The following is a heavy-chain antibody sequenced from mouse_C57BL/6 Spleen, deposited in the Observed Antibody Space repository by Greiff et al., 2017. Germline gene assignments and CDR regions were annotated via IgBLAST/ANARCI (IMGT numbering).Heavy chain of an antibody. CDR3: ARVETALFAY. J-gene: IGHJ3*01. Sequence: QVQLQQSGPELVKPGASVKISCKASGYAFSSSWMNWVKQRPGKGLEWIGRIYPGDGDTNYNGKFKGKATLTADKSSSTAYMQLSSLTSEDSAVYFCARVETALFAYWGQGTLVTVSA. V-gene: IGHV1-82*01. D-gene: IGHD3-2*01. CDR1: GYAFSSSW. CDR2: IYPGDGDT.